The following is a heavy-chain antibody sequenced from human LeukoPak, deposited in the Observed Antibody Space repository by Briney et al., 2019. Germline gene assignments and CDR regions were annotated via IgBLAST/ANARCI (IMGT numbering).Heavy chain of an antibody. CDR2: IRGRGGST. V-gene: IGHV3-23*01. CDR1: GFTFSSYG. Sequence: GGSLRLSCAASGFTFSSYGMSWVRQAPGKGLEWVSAIRGRGGSTYYADSVKGRFTISRDNSKNTLYLQMNSLRAEDTAVYYCAKPLGPYYDILTGPPAGNDYWGQGTLITVSS. D-gene: IGHD3-9*01. CDR3: AKPLGPYYDILTGPPAGNDY. J-gene: IGHJ4*02.